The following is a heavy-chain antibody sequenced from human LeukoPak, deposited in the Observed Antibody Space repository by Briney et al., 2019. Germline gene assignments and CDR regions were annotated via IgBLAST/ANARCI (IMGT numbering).Heavy chain of an antibody. J-gene: IGHJ4*02. CDR3: ARAPGVRNGDYALDY. D-gene: IGHD4-17*01. CDR1: GFTFSSYG. Sequence: PGGSLRLSCAASGFTFSSYGMHWVRQAPGKGLEWVAFIRYDGSNKYYADSVKGRFTISRDNSKNTLYLQMNSLRAEDTAVYYCARAPGVRNGDYALDYWGQGTLVTVSS. CDR2: IRYDGSNK. V-gene: IGHV3-30*02.